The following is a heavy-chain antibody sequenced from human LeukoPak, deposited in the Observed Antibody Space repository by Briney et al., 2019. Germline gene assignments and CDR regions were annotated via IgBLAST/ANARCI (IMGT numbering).Heavy chain of an antibody. Sequence: ASVKVSCKASGYTFTSYDINWVRQATGQGLEWMGWMNPNSGNTGYAQKFQGRVTMTRDTSISTAYMELSRLRSDDTAVYYCARAYDFRSGSFDYWGQGTLVTVSS. CDR2: MNPNSGNT. CDR3: ARAYDFRSGSFDY. J-gene: IGHJ4*02. D-gene: IGHD3-3*01. V-gene: IGHV1-8*02. CDR1: GYTFTSYD.